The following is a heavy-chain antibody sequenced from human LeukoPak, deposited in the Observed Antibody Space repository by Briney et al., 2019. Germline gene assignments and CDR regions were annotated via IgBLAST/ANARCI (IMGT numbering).Heavy chain of an antibody. J-gene: IGHJ4*02. D-gene: IGHD3-22*01. CDR2: INPNSGGT. Sequence: GASVKVSCKASGYTFTGYYMHWVRQAPGQGLEWMGRINPNSGGTNYAQKFQGRVTMTRDTSISTAYMELSRLRSDDTGVYYCARHRLKYYYDSSGYPDYWGQGTLVTVSS. V-gene: IGHV1-2*05. CDR3: ARHRLKYYYDSSGYPDY. CDR1: GYTFTGYY.